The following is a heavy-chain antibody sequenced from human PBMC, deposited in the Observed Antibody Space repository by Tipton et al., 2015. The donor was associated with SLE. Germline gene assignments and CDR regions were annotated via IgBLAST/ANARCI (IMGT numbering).Heavy chain of an antibody. CDR1: GGSISSSGYY. D-gene: IGHD2-15*01. Sequence: TLSLTCTVSGGSISSSGYYWGWIRPPPGKGLEWIGSIYYSGSTYYNPSLKSRVTISVDTSKNQFSLKLSSVTAADTAVYYCARDLGGVTATRGYFDYWGQGTLVTVSS. CDR2: IYYSGST. V-gene: IGHV4-39*02. CDR3: ARDLGGVTATRGYFDY. J-gene: IGHJ4*02.